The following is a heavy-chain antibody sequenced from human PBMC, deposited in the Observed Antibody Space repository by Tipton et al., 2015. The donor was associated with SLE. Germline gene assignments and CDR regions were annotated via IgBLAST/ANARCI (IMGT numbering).Heavy chain of an antibody. J-gene: IGHJ4*02. V-gene: IGHV3-23*01. Sequence: SLRLSCAASGFTFSNFAMSWVRQAPGKGLEWVSRISDTGGRTYNADSVEGRFTISRDDSRNTVYLQMNSLRAEDTAVYYCAKSPGPADYWGQGTLVTVSS. CDR2: ISDTGGRT. CDR3: AKSPGPADY. CDR1: GFTFSNFA.